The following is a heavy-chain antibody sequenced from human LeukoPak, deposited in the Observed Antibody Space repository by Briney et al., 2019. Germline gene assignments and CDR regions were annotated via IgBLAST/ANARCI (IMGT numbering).Heavy chain of an antibody. CDR1: GYTFTGYY. Sequence: ASVKVSCKASGYTFTGYYMHWVRRAPGQGLEWMGRINPNSGGTNYAQKFQGRVTMTRDTSISTAYMELSRLRSDDTAVYYCARDADIVGAANCFDYWGQGTLVTVSS. J-gene: IGHJ4*02. D-gene: IGHD1-26*01. V-gene: IGHV1-2*06. CDR3: ARDADIVGAANCFDY. CDR2: INPNSGGT.